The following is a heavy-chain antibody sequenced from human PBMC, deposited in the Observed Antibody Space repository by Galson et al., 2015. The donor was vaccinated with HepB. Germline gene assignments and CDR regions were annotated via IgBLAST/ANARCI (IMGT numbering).Heavy chain of an antibody. CDR2: ISYDGSNK. Sequence: SLRLSCAASGFTFSSYGMHWVRQAPGKGLEWVAVISYDGSNKYYADSVKGRFTISRDNSKNTLYLQMNSLRAEDTAVYYCAKDAEGYYYDSGDYWGQGTLVTVSS. CDR1: GFTFSSYG. V-gene: IGHV3-30*18. CDR3: AKDAEGYYYDSGDY. J-gene: IGHJ4*02. D-gene: IGHD3-10*01.